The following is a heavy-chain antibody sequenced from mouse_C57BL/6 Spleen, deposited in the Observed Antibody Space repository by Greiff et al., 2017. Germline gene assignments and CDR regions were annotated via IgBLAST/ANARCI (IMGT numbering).Heavy chain of an antibody. CDR3: AREEIAMDY. V-gene: IGHV1-54*01. Sequence: VKVVESGAELVRPGTSVKVSCKASGYAFTNYLIEWVKQRPGQGLEWIGVINPGSGGTNYNEKFKGKATLTADKSSSTAYMQLSSLTSEDSAVYFCAREEIAMDYWGQGTSVTVSS. J-gene: IGHJ4*01. CDR1: GYAFTNYL. CDR2: INPGSGGT.